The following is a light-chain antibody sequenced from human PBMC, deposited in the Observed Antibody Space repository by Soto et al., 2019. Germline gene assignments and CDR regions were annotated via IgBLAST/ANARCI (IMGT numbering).Light chain of an antibody. CDR2: DAS. CDR3: QQRMNWPLT. CDR1: QTVSSY. V-gene: IGKV3-11*01. Sequence: TPSPATLSLSPWDRAPLSCRASQTVSSYLLWYQQKPGQAPRLLIYDASNRATGVPARFTGSGSETDFTLTISSLEPEDFAVYYCQQRMNWPLTLGQGTRLEIK. J-gene: IGKJ5*01.